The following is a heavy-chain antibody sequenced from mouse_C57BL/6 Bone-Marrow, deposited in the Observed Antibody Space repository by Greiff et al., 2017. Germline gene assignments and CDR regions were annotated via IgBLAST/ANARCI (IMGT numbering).Heavy chain of an antibody. CDR1: GYTFTSYD. V-gene: IGHV1-85*01. D-gene: IGHD1-1*01. CDR2: IYPRGGST. J-gene: IGHJ1*03. Sequence: QVQLQQSGPELVKPGASVKLSCKASGYTFTSYDINWVKQRPGQGLEWIGWIYPRGGSTKYNEKFKGKATLTVDTSSSTAYMELHSLTSEDAAVYCCTRDYGSSNWYFDVWGTGTTVTVSS. CDR3: TRDYGSSNWYFDV.